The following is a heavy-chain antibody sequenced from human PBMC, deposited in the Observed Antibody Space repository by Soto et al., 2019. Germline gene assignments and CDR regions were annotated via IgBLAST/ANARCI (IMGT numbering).Heavy chain of an antibody. CDR1: CGSISSGGYY. CDR3: ARGSSIAGLYYGMDV. J-gene: IGHJ6*02. CDR2: NYYSGIT. D-gene: IGHD6-6*01. Sequence: PSETLSLTCTVSCGSISSGGYYWTWIRQHPGKGLEWIGYNYYSGITYYNPSLKSRVTISLDTSKNQFSLKLSSVTAADTAVYYCARGSSIAGLYYGMDVWGQGTTVTVSS. V-gene: IGHV4-31*03.